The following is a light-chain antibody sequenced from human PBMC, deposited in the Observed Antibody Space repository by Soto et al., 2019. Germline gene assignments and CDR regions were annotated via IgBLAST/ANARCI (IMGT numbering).Light chain of an antibody. V-gene: IGKV3-15*01. CDR2: GSS. CDR1: ETISTN. CDR3: QQYSNWPPAIT. Sequence: EILLTPSPAPPSFSARERTTPSCTATETISTNLAWFQRKPGQPPRLLIYGSSTRATGVPDRFSGSGSGTEFTLIISSLQSEDVALYYCQQYSNWPPAITFGQGTRLEIK. J-gene: IGKJ5*01.